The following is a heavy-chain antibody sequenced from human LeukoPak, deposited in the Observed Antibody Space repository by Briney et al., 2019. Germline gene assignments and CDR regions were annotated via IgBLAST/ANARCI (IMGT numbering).Heavy chain of an antibody. J-gene: IGHJ6*03. CDR1: GYSFTSYW. D-gene: IGHD6-13*01. Sequence: LGESLKISCKGSGYSFTSYWIGWVRQMPGKGLEWMGIIYPGDSDTRYSPSFQGQVTISADKSISTAFLQWSSLKASDTAMYYCARQQVYGITAAGPAISYYYYYMDVWGKGTTVTISS. V-gene: IGHV5-51*01. CDR3: ARQQVYGITAAGPAISYYYYYMDV. CDR2: IYPGDSDT.